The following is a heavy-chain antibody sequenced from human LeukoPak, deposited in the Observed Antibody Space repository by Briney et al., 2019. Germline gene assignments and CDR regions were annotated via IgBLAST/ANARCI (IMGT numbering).Heavy chain of an antibody. V-gene: IGHV3-23*01. CDR2: ISGSGGNT. J-gene: IGHJ1*01. D-gene: IGHD3-22*01. CDR1: GFTFSSYA. CDR3: AKAFYDSSGYYYEGYFQH. Sequence: GGSLRPSCAASGFTFSSYAMSWVRQAPGKGLEWVSAISGSGGNTKHADSVKGRFTISRDNSKNTLYLQMNSLRAEDTAVYYCAKAFYDSSGYYYEGYFQHWGQGTLVTVSS.